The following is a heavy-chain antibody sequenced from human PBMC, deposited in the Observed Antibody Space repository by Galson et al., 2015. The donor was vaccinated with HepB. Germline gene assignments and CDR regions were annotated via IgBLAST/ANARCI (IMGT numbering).Heavy chain of an antibody. V-gene: IGHV3-7*01. CDR3: ARESSGWWDYFDY. D-gene: IGHD6-19*01. CDR1: GFTFSSYW. J-gene: IGHJ4*02. CDR2: IKQDGSEK. Sequence: SLRLSCAASGFTFSSYWMSWVRQAPGKGLEWVANIKQDGSEKYYVDSVKGRFTISRDNAKNSLYLQMNSLRAEDTAVYYCARESSGWWDYFDYWGQGTLVTVSS.